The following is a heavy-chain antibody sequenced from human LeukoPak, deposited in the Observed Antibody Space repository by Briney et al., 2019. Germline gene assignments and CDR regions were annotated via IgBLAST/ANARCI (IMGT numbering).Heavy chain of an antibody. D-gene: IGHD3-10*01. CDR3: ARAFDYYYGSGSYSKGMDV. J-gene: IGHJ6*04. Sequence: AGGSLRLSCAASGFTFSSYWMSWVRQAPGKGLEWVANMKQDGSEKDYVDSVRGRFTISRDNAKNSLYLQMNSLRAEDTAVYFCARAFDYYYGSGSYSKGMDVWGKGTTVTVSS. CDR1: GFTFSSYW. V-gene: IGHV3-7*03. CDR2: MKQDGSEK.